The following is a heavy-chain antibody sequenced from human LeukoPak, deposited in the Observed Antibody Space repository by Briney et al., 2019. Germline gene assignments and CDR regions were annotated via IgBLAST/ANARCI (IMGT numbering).Heavy chain of an antibody. J-gene: IGHJ4*02. V-gene: IGHV3-7*01. CDR3: ARERRGSSGWYYFDY. CDR2: IKQDGSEK. D-gene: IGHD6-19*01. CDR1: RFTSSNYW. Sequence: GGSLRLSCAASRFTSSNYWMTWVRQAPGKGLEWVANIKQDGSEKYHVDSVKGRFTISRDNAKNSLYLQMNSLRAEDTAVYYCARERRGSSGWYYFDYWGQGTLVTVSS.